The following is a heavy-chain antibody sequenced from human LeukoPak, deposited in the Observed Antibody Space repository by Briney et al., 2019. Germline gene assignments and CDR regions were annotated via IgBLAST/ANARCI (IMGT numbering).Heavy chain of an antibody. J-gene: IGHJ5*02. D-gene: IGHD2-2*02. CDR2: IYYSGST. V-gene: IGHV4-59*11. CDR1: GGSISSHY. CDR3: ARKSGYCSSTSCYTGQNWFDP. Sequence: SETLSLTCTVSGGSISSHYWSWIRQPPGKGLEWIGYIYYSGSTNYNPSLKSRVTISVDTSKNQFSLKLSSATAADTAVYYCARKSGYCSSTSCYTGQNWFDPWGQGTLVTVSS.